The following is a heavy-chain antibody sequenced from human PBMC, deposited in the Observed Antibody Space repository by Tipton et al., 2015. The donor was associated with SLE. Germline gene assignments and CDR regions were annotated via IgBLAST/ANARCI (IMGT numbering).Heavy chain of an antibody. V-gene: IGHV3-11*04. CDR1: GGSISSSSYY. J-gene: IGHJ4*02. D-gene: IGHD3-10*01. CDR2: ISSSGTTI. Sequence: SLRLSCTVSGGSISSSSYYWGWIRQPPGKGLEWVSYISSSGTTIYYADSVKGRFTISRDNAKNSLYLQMNSLRAEDTAVYYCAREVYYGSGLGDWGQGTLVTVSS. CDR3: AREVYYGSGLGD.